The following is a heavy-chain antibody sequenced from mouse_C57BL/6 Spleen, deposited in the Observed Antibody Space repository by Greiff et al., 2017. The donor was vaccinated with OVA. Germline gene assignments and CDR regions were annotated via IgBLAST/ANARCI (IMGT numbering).Heavy chain of an antibody. CDR2: IYPGSGST. CDR3: ARWDGYDFDY. D-gene: IGHD1-2*01. J-gene: IGHJ2*01. V-gene: IGHV1-55*01. Sequence: QVQLQQPGAELVKPGASVKMSCKASGYTFTSYWIHWVKQRPGQGLEWIGDIYPGSGSTNYNEKFKSKATLTVDTSSSTAYMQLSSLTSEDAAVEYCARWDGYDFDYWGQGTTLTVSS. CDR1: GYTFTSYW.